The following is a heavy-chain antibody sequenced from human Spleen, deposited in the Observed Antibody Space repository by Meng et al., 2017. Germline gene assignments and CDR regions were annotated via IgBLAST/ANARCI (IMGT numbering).Heavy chain of an antibody. CDR1: GFTFSSYE. J-gene: IGHJ4*02. D-gene: IGHD4-17*01. CDR2: ISSSGSTI. CDR3: ARDGAATTVTSYFDY. Sequence: GESLKISCAASGFTFSSYEMNWVRQAPGKGLEWVSYISSSGSTIYYADSVKGRFTISRDYSKNTLNLQMNSLRAEDTAVYYCARDGAATTVTSYFDYWGQGRLVTVSS. V-gene: IGHV3-48*03.